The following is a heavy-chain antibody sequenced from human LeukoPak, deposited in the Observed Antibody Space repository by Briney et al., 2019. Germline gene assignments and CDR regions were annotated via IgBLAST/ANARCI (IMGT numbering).Heavy chain of an antibody. J-gene: IGHJ5*02. V-gene: IGHV3-43*01. Sequence: GSLRLSCAASGFTFDDYTIHWVRQAPGKGLGWGSLISWDGGSTYYADSVKGRFTISRDNSKNSLYLQMNSLRTEDTALYYCAKDDSSSWYSWFDPWGQGTLVTVSS. CDR1: GFTFDDYT. D-gene: IGHD6-13*01. CDR3: AKDDSSSWYSWFDP. CDR2: ISWDGGST.